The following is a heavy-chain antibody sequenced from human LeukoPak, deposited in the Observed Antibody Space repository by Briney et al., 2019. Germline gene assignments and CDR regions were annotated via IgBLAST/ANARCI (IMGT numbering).Heavy chain of an antibody. CDR3: ARIMVRGVIITGFDP. CDR2: ISSSSSYI. D-gene: IGHD3-10*01. J-gene: IGHJ5*02. V-gene: IGHV3-21*01. CDR1: GFTFSSYS. Sequence: SGGSLRLSCAASGFTFSSYSMNWVRQAPGKGLEWVSSISSSSSYIYYADSVKSRFTISRDNAKNSLYLQMNSLRAEDTAVYYCARIMVRGVIITGFDPWGQGTLVTVSS.